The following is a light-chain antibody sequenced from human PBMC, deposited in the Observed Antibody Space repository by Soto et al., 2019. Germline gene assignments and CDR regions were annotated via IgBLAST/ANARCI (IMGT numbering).Light chain of an antibody. J-gene: IGLJ2*01. CDR1: NIGSKR. CDR2: NDN. Sequence: SYELTQSSSVSVAPGQTARITCGGNNIGSKRVHWYQHKPGRAPVLVVYNDNVRPSGIPERFSGSNSGNTATLIISRVEAGDEADYYCQVWDSSGDWIFGGGTKVTVL. V-gene: IGLV3-21*02. CDR3: QVWDSSGDWI.